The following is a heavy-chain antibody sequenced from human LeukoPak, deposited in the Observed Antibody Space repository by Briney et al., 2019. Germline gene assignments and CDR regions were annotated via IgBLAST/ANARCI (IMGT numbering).Heavy chain of an antibody. V-gene: IGHV3-30*02. CDR2: IRYDGSNK. D-gene: IGHD3-22*01. Sequence: PGGSLRLSCAASGFTFSSYGMHWVRQAPGKGLEWVAFIRYDGSNKYYADSVKGRFTISRDNSKNTLYLQMNSLRAEDTAVYYCAKGDDSSGYYPGGADYWGQGTLVTVSS. CDR3: AKGDDSSGYYPGGADY. J-gene: IGHJ4*02. CDR1: GFTFSSYG.